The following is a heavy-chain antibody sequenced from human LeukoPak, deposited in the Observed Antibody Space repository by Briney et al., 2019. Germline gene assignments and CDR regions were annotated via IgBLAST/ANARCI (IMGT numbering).Heavy chain of an antibody. J-gene: IGHJ3*02. CDR2: IYYSGST. CDR3: ARVLVKVSGRPIAARRSAGRATEAFDI. CDR1: GGSISSYY. D-gene: IGHD6-6*01. Sequence: SETLSLTCTVSGGSISSYYWSWIRQPPGKGLEWIGYIYYSGSTNYNPSLKSRVTISVDTSKNQFSLQLNSVTPEDTAVYYCARVLVKVSGRPIAARRSAGRATEAFDIWGQGTMVTVSS. V-gene: IGHV4-59*12.